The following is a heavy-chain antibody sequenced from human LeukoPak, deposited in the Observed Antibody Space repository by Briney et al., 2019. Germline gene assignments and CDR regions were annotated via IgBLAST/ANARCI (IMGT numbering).Heavy chain of an antibody. J-gene: IGHJ4*02. CDR2: IYYSGST. CDR3: ARDGGFSSGIDY. D-gene: IGHD6-25*01. Sequence: SETLSLTCTVSGGSISSYYWSWIRQPPGKGLEWIGYIYYSGSTNYNPSLKSRVTISVDTSKNQFSLKLSSVTAADTAVYYCARDGGFSSGIDYWGQGTLVTVSS. CDR1: GGSISSYY. V-gene: IGHV4-59*01.